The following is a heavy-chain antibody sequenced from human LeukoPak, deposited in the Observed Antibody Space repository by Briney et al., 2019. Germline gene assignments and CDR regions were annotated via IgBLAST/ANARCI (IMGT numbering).Heavy chain of an antibody. CDR2: INPNSGGT. Sequence: ASVKVFCKASGYMFTGYYMHWVRQAPGQGLEWMRWINPNSGGTNYAQKFQGRVTMTRDTSISTAYMDLNRLRSDDTAVYYCARVVAVTGTPVYYMDVWGKGTTVTVSS. J-gene: IGHJ6*03. CDR3: ARVVAVTGTPVYYMDV. D-gene: IGHD6-19*01. CDR1: GYMFTGYY. V-gene: IGHV1-2*02.